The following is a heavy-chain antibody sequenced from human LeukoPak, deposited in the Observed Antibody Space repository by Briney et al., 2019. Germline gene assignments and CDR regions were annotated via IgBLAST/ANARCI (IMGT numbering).Heavy chain of an antibody. Sequence: ASVKVSCKASGYTFTGYYMHWVRQAPGQGLEWMGWINPNSGGTNYAQKFQGRVTMTRDTSISTAYMELSRLRSDDTAVYYCARGDIVLMVFAHRHWGQGTLVTVSS. CDR2: INPNSGGT. J-gene: IGHJ4*02. V-gene: IGHV1-2*02. D-gene: IGHD2-8*01. CDR1: GYTFTGYY. CDR3: ARGDIVLMVFAHRH.